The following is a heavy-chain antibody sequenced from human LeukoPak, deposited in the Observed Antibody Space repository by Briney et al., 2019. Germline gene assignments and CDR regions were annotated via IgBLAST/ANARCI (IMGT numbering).Heavy chain of an antibody. CDR2: FSGSGGST. J-gene: IGHJ5*02. V-gene: IGHV3-23*01. CDR1: GFTFSSYA. D-gene: IGHD2-2*01. CDR3: AKDNPFVVVPAALFNWFDP. Sequence: GGSLRLSCAASGFTFSSYAMSWVRQAPGKGLEWVSAFSGSGGSTYYAGSVKGRFTISRDNSKNTLYLQMNRLRAEDTAVYYCAKDNPFVVVPAALFNWFDPWGQGTLVTVSS.